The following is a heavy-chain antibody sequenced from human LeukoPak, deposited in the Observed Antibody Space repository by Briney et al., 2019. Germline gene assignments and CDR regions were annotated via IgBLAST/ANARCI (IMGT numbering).Heavy chain of an antibody. CDR3: ARQGGANWFDP. D-gene: IGHD3-16*01. V-gene: IGHV3-21*01. CDR1: GFTFSSYS. CDR2: ISSSSSYI. J-gene: IGHJ5*02. Sequence: GGSLRLSCAASGFTFSSYSMNWVRQAPGKGLEWVSSISSSSSYIYYADSVKGRFTISRDNAKNSLYLRMNSLRAEDTAVYYCARQGGANWFDPWGQGTLVTVSS.